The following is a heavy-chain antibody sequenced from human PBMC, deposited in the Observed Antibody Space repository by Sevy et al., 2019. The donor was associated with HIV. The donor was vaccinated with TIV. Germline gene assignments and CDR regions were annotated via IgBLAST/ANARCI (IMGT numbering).Heavy chain of an antibody. CDR3: ARDRARPGHLIDY. Sequence: SETLSLTCTVSGGSISSYYWSWIRQPPGKGLEWIGYIYYSGSTNYNPSLKSRVTISVDTSKNQFSLKLSSVTAADTAVYYCARDRARPGHLIDYWGQGTLVTVSS. CDR2: IYYSGST. CDR1: GGSISSYY. D-gene: IGHD6-6*01. J-gene: IGHJ4*02. V-gene: IGHV4-59*01.